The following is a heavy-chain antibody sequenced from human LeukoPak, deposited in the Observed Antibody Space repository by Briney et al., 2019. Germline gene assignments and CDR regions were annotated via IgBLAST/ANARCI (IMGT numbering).Heavy chain of an antibody. CDR1: GFTFRSYS. Sequence: PGGSLRLSCAASGFTFRSYSLSWVRQSPGKGLEWVSYISSGSSTIHYADSVRGRFTLSRDNAKNSLYLQMNSLRAEDTAVYHCARLPISPGIYGMDVWGQGATVTVSS. CDR3: ARLPISPGIYGMDV. V-gene: IGHV3-48*01. J-gene: IGHJ6*02. CDR2: ISSGSSTI. D-gene: IGHD3-3*02.